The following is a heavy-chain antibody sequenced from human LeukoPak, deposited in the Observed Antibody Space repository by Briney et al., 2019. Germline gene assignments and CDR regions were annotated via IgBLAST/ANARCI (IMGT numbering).Heavy chain of an antibody. J-gene: IGHJ6*03. CDR1: GYTFTSYD. Sequence: GASVKVFCKASGYTFTSYDINWVRQATGQGLEWMGWMNPNSGNTGYAQKFQGRVTMTRNTSISTAYMELSSLRSEDTAVYYCAINSGWYGYYYYMDVWGKGTTVTVSS. CDR3: AINSGWYGYYYYMDV. D-gene: IGHD6-19*01. CDR2: MNPNSGNT. V-gene: IGHV1-8*01.